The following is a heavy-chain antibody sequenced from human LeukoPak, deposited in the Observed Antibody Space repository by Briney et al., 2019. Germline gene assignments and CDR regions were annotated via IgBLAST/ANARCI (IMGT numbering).Heavy chain of an antibody. V-gene: IGHV3-30-3*01. CDR2: VSFDGSEA. D-gene: IGHD4-17*01. CDR3: SRNPMTKYYFDY. CDR1: GFTFSSYW. J-gene: IGHJ4*02. Sequence: GGSLRLSCAASGFTFSSYWMHWVRQAPGKGLEWVAFVSFDGSEAYYADSVKGRFIISRDNSKNTLYLQMNSLRPEDTAVYFCSRNPMTKYYFDYWGQGTLVTVSS.